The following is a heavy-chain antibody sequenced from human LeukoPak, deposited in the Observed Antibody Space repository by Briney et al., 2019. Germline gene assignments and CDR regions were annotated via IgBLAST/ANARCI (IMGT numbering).Heavy chain of an antibody. D-gene: IGHD6-13*01. Sequence: PGGSLRLSCAASGFTFSSYAMSWVRQAPGKGLEYVSAISSNGGSTYYANSVKGRFTISRDNSKNTLYLQMGSLRAEDMAVYYCARDMGSSSWWAVDYWGQGTLVTVSS. V-gene: IGHV3-64*01. CDR3: ARDMGSSSWWAVDY. CDR1: GFTFSSYA. CDR2: ISSNGGST. J-gene: IGHJ4*02.